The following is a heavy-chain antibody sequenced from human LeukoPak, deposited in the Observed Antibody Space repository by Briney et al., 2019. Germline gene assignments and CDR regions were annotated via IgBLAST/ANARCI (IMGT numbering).Heavy chain of an antibody. Sequence: GGSLRLSCAASGFTFSSYAMSWVRQAPGKGLAWVSAISGSGGSTYYADSVKGRFTISRDNAKNSLYLQMNSLRAEDTAVYYCARVIVGATSPREDYYYYYGMDVWGQGTTVTVSS. CDR2: ISGSGGST. CDR1: GFTFSSYA. J-gene: IGHJ6*02. D-gene: IGHD1-26*01. V-gene: IGHV3-23*01. CDR3: ARVIVGATSPREDYYYYYGMDV.